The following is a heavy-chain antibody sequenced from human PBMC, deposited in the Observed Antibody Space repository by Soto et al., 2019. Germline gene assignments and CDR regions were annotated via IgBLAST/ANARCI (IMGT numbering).Heavy chain of an antibody. D-gene: IGHD3-22*01. CDR3: ARERTTNYYDSSGYPHFFDY. CDR1: GFTFSDYY. J-gene: IGHJ4*02. Sequence: GGSLRLSCAASGFTFSDYYMSWIRQAPGKGLEWVSYISSSSSYTNYADSVKGRFTISRDNAKNSLYLQMNSLRAEDTAVYYCARERTTNYYDSSGYPHFFDYWGQGTLVTVSS. V-gene: IGHV3-11*06. CDR2: ISSSSSYT.